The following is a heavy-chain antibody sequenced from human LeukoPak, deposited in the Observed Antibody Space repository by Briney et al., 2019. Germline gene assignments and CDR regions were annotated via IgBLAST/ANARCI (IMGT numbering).Heavy chain of an antibody. CDR2: IYHSGST. V-gene: IGHV4-30-2*01. J-gene: IGHJ5*02. CDR1: GGSISSGGYS. Sequence: SQTLSLTCAVSGGSISSGGYSWSWIRQPPGKGPEWIGYIYHSGSTYYNPSLKSRVTISVDRSKNQFSLKLSSVTAADTAVYYCARSSWPYSSSWRWFDPWGQGTLVTVSS. D-gene: IGHD6-6*01. CDR3: ARSSWPYSSSWRWFDP.